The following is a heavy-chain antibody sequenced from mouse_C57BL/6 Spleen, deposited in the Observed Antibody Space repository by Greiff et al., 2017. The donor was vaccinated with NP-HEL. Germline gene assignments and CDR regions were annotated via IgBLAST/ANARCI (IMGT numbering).Heavy chain of an antibody. CDR3: ARGDYYGSSLFDY. CDR2: IDPSDSET. Sequence: QVQLKQPGAELVRPGSSVKLSCKASGYTFTSYWMHWVKQRPIQGLEWIGNIDPSDSETHYNQKFKDKATLTVDKSSSTAYMQLSSLTSEDSAVYYCARGDYYGSSLFDYWGQGTTLTVSS. J-gene: IGHJ2*01. CDR1: GYTFTSYW. V-gene: IGHV1-52*01. D-gene: IGHD1-1*01.